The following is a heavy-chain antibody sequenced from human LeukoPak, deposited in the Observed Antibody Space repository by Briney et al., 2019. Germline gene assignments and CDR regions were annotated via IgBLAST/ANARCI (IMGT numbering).Heavy chain of an antibody. D-gene: IGHD6-13*01. Sequence: GGSLRLSCAASGFTVSSNCMSWVRQAPGKGLEWVSAISGSGGSTYYADSVKGRFTISRDNAKNSLYLQMNSLRAEDTAVYYCARVSWYTVVDYWGQGTLVTVSS. CDR2: ISGSGGST. CDR3: ARVSWYTVVDY. J-gene: IGHJ4*02. V-gene: IGHV3-23*01. CDR1: GFTVSSNC.